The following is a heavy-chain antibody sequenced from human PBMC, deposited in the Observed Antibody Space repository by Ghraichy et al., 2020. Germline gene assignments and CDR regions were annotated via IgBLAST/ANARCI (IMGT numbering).Heavy chain of an antibody. J-gene: IGHJ4*02. V-gene: IGHV3-43*01. CDR1: GFTFDDYT. CDR3: AKTSFWSGPYDY. Sequence: SCAASGFTFDDYTMHWVRQAPGKGLEWVSLISWDGDSTSYGDSVKGRFTISRDNSKNSLYLQMNSLRAEDTALYYCAKTSFWSGPYDYWGQGTLVTVSS. CDR2: ISWDGDST. D-gene: IGHD3-3*01.